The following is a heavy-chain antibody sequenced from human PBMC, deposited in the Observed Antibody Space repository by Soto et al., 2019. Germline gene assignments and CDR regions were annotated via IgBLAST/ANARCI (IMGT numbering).Heavy chain of an antibody. CDR1: GFTFSTYA. J-gene: IGHJ5*02. Sequence: EVQLLESGGGLVQPGGSLRLSCAASGFTFSTYAMTWLRQAPGKGLEWVSTFSGRGGPPDYADSVKGRFTISRDNSKNTVYLQMNSRRAEDTAIYYCAKARAGDPNWYDPWGQGTLVTVSS. CDR2: FSGRGGPP. CDR3: AKARAGDPNWYDP. D-gene: IGHD2-21*02. V-gene: IGHV3-23*01.